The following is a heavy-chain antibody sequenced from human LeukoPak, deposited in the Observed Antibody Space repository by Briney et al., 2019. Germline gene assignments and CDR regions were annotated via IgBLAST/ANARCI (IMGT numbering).Heavy chain of an antibody. CDR3: ARDPGADYPYNWFDP. CDR2: INPNSGGT. J-gene: IGHJ5*02. Sequence: ASVTVSCTASGYSFTAYCMHWVRQAPGQGLEWMGWINPNSGGTNCAQKFQGRVSMTRDTSISTAYMELSRLTSDDTAVYYCARDPGADYPYNWFDPWGQGTLVTVSS. CDR1: GYSFTAYC. V-gene: IGHV1-2*02. D-gene: IGHD4/OR15-4a*01.